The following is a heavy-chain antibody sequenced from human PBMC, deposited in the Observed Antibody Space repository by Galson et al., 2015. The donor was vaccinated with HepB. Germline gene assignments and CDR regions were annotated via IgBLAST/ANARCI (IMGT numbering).Heavy chain of an antibody. CDR3: AREYYDFWSGYYQGWFDP. V-gene: IGHV3-7*01. CDR2: IKQDGSEK. D-gene: IGHD3-3*01. J-gene: IGHJ5*02. Sequence: SLRLSCAASGFTFSSYWMSWVRQAPGKGLEWVANIKQDGSEKYYVDSVKGRFTISRDNAKNSLYLQMNSLRAEDTAVYYCAREYYDFWSGYYQGWFDPWGQGTLVTVSS. CDR1: GFTFSSYW.